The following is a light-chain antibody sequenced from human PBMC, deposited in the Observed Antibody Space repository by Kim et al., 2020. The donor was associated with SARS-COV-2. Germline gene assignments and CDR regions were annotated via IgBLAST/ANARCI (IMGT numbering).Light chain of an antibody. Sequence: DIQMTQSPSTLSASVGDRVTITCRASQSISSSLAWYQQKPGKAPKLLIYKASSLESGVPSRFSGSGSGTEFTLTVSSLQPDDFATYFCQQYISYSRTFGQGTKVDIK. CDR3: QQYISYSRT. J-gene: IGKJ1*01. CDR2: KAS. CDR1: QSISSS. V-gene: IGKV1-5*03.